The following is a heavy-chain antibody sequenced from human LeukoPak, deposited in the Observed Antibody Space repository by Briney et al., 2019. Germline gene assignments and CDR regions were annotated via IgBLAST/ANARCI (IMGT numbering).Heavy chain of an antibody. CDR1: GVTFSGYS. V-gene: IGHV3-21*01. CDR2: ITATSLHI. Sequence: GGSLRLSCAASGVTFSGYSMNWVRQAPGKGLEWVSAITATSLHIYYADSVKGRFTISRDNAKNSLYLQMNSLRAEDTAVHYCARESPPYGMDVWGQGTTVTVSS. CDR3: ARESPPYGMDV. J-gene: IGHJ6*02.